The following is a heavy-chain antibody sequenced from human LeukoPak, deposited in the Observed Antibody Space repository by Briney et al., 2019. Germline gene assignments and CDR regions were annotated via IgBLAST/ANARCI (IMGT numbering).Heavy chain of an antibody. Sequence: PSETLSLTCTVSGDSISSSGYSWSWIRHHPGEGLEWIGCIFYNGNTYFDSSLKSRVTMSVHTSKNQFFLRLTSVTAADTAVYYCASAVEVATLSYWGQGTLVTVSS. V-gene: IGHV4-31*03. CDR1: GDSISSSGYS. CDR3: ASAVEVATLSY. D-gene: IGHD5-24*01. J-gene: IGHJ4*02. CDR2: IFYNGNT.